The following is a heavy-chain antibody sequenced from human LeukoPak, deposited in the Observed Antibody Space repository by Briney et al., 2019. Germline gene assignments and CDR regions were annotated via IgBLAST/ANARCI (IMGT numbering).Heavy chain of an antibody. D-gene: IGHD6-13*01. CDR3: ARGYSSSWNYFDY. CDR1: GGSISNYW. V-gene: IGHV4-59*01. CDR2: VFDSGGT. Sequence: PSETLSLTCTVSGGSISNYWWSWIRQPPGKGLEWIGYVFDSGGTNYNPSLKGRVTISVDTSKKQFSLKLSSVTAADTAVYYWARGYSSSWNYFDYWGQGTLVTVSS. J-gene: IGHJ4*02.